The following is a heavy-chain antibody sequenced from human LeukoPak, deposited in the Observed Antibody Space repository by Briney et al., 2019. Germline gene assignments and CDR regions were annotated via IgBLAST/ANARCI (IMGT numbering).Heavy chain of an antibody. Sequence: PGRSLRLSCAASGFTFDDYAMHWVRQAPGKGLEWVSGISWNSGSIGYADSVKGRFTISRDNAKNSLYLQMNSLRAEDTALYYCAKSPRHQQLEIDYWGQGTLVTVSS. CDR2: ISWNSGSI. CDR1: GFTFDDYA. CDR3: AKSPRHQQLEIDY. D-gene: IGHD6-13*01. V-gene: IGHV3-9*01. J-gene: IGHJ4*02.